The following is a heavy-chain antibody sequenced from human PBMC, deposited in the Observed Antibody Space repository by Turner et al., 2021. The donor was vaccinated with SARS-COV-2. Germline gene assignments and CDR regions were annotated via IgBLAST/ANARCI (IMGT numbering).Heavy chain of an antibody. J-gene: IGHJ6*02. CDR2: FYYSGSN. V-gene: IGHV4-39*01. Sequence: QLQLQDSGPGLVKPSEPLSPTATVLGAPIGSSSYNWGCIRQPPGKGLEGIGWFYYSGSNYYNPSLKSRVTISVNTSKDQFSLKLSSVTAADTAVYYCASPSVDFWSGSYYGMDVWGQGTTVTVSS. CDR1: GAPIGSSSYN. D-gene: IGHD3-3*01. CDR3: ASPSVDFWSGSYYGMDV.